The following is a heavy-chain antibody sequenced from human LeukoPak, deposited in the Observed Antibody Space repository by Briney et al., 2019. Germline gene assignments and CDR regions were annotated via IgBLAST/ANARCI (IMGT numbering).Heavy chain of an antibody. CDR1: GYTFTGYY. V-gene: IGHV1-2*02. CDR3: ARDLENGGKVSAFDI. CDR2: INPNSGGT. J-gene: IGHJ3*02. Sequence: ASVKLSCTAYGYTFTGYYMHWVRQPPGQGLEWMGWINPNSGGTNYAQKFQGRVTMTRDTSISTAYMELSRVRSDDTGVYYCARDLENGGKVSAFDIWGQGTMVTVSS. D-gene: IGHD3-16*01.